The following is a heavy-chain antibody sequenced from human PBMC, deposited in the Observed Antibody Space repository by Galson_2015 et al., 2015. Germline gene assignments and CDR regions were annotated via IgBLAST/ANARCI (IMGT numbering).Heavy chain of an antibody. Sequence: SLRLSCAASGFTFSAFSMDWVRQAPGKGLEWIAYIGTGGTTIYYAESVKGRFTISRDDAKNSLSLQMNSLRDEDTALYYCARGFNPGIHTQRYYFDASGQGTLVTVSA. CDR2: IGTGGTTI. CDR3: ARGFNPGIHTQRYYFDA. J-gene: IGHJ4*02. D-gene: IGHD2-2*02. V-gene: IGHV3-48*02. CDR1: GFTFSAFS.